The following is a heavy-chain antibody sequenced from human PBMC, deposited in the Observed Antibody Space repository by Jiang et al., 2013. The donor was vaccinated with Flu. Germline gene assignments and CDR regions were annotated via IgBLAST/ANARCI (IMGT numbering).Heavy chain of an antibody. J-gene: IGHJ6*03. CDR2: TYYRSKWYN. D-gene: IGHD1-1*01. CDR1: GDSVSSDSAA. CDR3: ARWHHDMGYLDV. V-gene: IGHV6-1*01. Sequence: SQTLSLTCAISGDSVSSDSAAWNWIRQSPSRGLEWLGRTYYRSKWYNDYAVSVKSRITINPDTSKNQFSLQLSSVTPDDTAVYYCARWHHDMGYLDVWGKGTTVTVSS.